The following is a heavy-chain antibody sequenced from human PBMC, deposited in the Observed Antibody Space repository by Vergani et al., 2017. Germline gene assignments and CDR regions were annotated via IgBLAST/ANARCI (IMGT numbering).Heavy chain of an antibody. D-gene: IGHD3-22*01. CDR2: ISGSGGST. CDR3: AKDREITMIVVVTDAFDI. J-gene: IGHJ3*02. CDR1: GFTFSSYA. V-gene: IGHV3-23*01. Sequence: EVQLLESGGGLVQPGGSLRLSCAASGFTFSSYAMSWVRQAPGKGLEWVSAISGSGGSTYYADSVKGRFTISRDNSKNTLYLQMNSLRAEDTAVYYCAKDREITMIVVVTDAFDIWGQGTMVTVSS.